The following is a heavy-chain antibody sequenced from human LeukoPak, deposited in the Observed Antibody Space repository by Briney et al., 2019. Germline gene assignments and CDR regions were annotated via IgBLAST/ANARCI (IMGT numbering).Heavy chain of an antibody. Sequence: SETLSLTCTVSGGSISGFYWSWIRQPPGKGLEWIGYIYYSGSTNYKPSLKSRVTISVDTSKNQFSLKLSSVTAADTAVYYCARGGYYGSGNDFRFDPWGQGTLVTVSS. D-gene: IGHD3-10*01. J-gene: IGHJ5*02. CDR3: ARGGYYGSGNDFRFDP. CDR2: IYYSGST. CDR1: GGSISGFY. V-gene: IGHV4-59*01.